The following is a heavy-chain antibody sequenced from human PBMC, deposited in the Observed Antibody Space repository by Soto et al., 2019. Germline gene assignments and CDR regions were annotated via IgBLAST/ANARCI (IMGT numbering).Heavy chain of an antibody. J-gene: IGHJ5*02. D-gene: IGHD5-12*01. Sequence: EVQLVESGGTLVQPGGSLRLSCAASTFTFNTYWMHWVRQAPGKGLVWVSRINSDGTKTTYADSVKGRFTIPRDNAKNTVYLQMNSLRAEDTAMYYCATVATNSYNWVDPWGQGTLVTVSS. CDR2: INSDGTKT. V-gene: IGHV3-74*03. CDR3: ATVATNSYNWVDP. CDR1: TFTFNTYW.